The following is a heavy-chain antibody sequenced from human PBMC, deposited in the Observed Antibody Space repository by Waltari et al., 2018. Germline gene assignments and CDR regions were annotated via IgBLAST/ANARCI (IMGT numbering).Heavy chain of an antibody. CDR3: ATDLDIVVVPAATFDY. CDR2: FDPEDGET. D-gene: IGHD2-2*03. J-gene: IGHJ4*02. V-gene: IGHV1-24*01. CDR1: GYTLNELS. Sequence: QVQLVQSGAEVKKPGASVKVSCKVSGYTLNELSMHWVRQAPGKGLEWMGGFDPEDGETIYAQKFQGRVTMTEDTSTDTAYMELSSLRSEDTAVYYCATDLDIVVVPAATFDYWGQGTLVTVSS.